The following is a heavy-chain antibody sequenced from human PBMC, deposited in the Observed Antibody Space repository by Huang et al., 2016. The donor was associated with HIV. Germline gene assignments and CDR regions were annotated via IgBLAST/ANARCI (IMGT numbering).Heavy chain of an antibody. J-gene: IGHJ5*02. CDR2: IHYSG. D-gene: IGHD3-3*01. Sequence: QVQLQESGPGLVKPSETLSLTCTVSGGSVSSHYWSWIRQPPAKGVEWIGNIHYSGNYNPSLKRRVTISVDTSNNQFSLKLSSVTAADTAVYYCARTSHYDFWSGHHWFDPWGQGTLVTVSS. V-gene: IGHV4-59*02. CDR3: ARTSHYDFWSGHHWFDP. CDR1: GGSVSSHY.